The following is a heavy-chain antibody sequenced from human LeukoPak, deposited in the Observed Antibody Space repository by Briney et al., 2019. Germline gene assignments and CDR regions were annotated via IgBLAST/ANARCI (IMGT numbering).Heavy chain of an antibody. CDR3: ARDMGRAWYGPPDY. J-gene: IGHJ4*02. D-gene: IGHD6-13*01. V-gene: IGHV3-33*01. CDR2: IWNDGSET. CDR1: GVIFSNYG. Sequence: PGRSLRLSCAASGVIFSNYGMHWVRQAPGKRLEWVAVIWNDGSETFHADSVKGRFRIARDNSKNTLYLQMNSLRAEDTAVYFCARDMGRAWYGPPDYWGQGTLVTVSS.